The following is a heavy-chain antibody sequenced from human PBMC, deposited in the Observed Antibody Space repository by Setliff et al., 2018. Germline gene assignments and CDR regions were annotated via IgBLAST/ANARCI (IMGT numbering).Heavy chain of an antibody. CDR1: GGSSSSHY. Sequence: KPSETLSLTCTVSGGSSSSHYWSWIRQPPGKGLEWIGYIHFSGTTNYNPSLKSRVTLSLDTSKNRFSLGLSSVTAADTAMYYCARENGYCSGGACYFMFDYWGQGTLVTVSS. CDR2: IHFSGTT. J-gene: IGHJ4*02. CDR3: ARENGYCSGGACYFMFDY. V-gene: IGHV4-59*11. D-gene: IGHD2-15*01.